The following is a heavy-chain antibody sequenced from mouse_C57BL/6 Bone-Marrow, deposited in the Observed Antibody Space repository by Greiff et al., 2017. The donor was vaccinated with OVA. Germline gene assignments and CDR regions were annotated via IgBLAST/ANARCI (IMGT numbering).Heavy chain of an antibody. D-gene: IGHD2-4*01. J-gene: IGHJ3*01. CDR1: GYTFTSYW. CDR3: VIYYDYDGCAY. V-gene: IGHV1-61*01. Sequence: QVQLQQPGAELVRPGSSVKLSCKASGYTFTSYWMDWVKQRPGQGLEWIGNIYPSDSETHYNQKFKDKATLTVDKSSSTAYMQLSSLTSEDSAVYYCVIYYDYDGCAYWGQGTLVTVSA. CDR2: IYPSDSET.